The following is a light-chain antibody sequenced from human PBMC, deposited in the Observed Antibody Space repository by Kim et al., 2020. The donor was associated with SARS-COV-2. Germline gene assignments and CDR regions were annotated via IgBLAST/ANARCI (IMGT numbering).Light chain of an antibody. J-gene: IGKJ1*01. Sequence: DIVLTQSPGTLSLSPGERATLSCRASQSVSSSYFAWYQQKPGQAPRLLIYGKSSRATGIPDRFSGSGSGTDFTLTISRLEPEDFAMYYCQQYGSSPRTFGQGTKVDIK. CDR3: QQYGSSPRT. CDR1: QSVSSSY. CDR2: GKS. V-gene: IGKV3-20*01.